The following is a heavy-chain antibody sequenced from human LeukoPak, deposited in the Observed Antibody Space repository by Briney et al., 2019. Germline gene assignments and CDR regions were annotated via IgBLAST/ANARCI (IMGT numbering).Heavy chain of an antibody. V-gene: IGHV3-43D*03. CDR1: GFTFDDYA. D-gene: IGHD3-3*01. CDR3: AKDGIGRYYGFWSGPNGDFDY. Sequence: GGSLRLSCAASGFTFDDYAMHWVRQAPGKGLEWVSLISWDGGSTYYADSVKGRFTISRDNSKNSLYLQMNSLRAEDTALYYCAKDGIGRYYGFWSGPNGDFDYWGQGTLVTVSS. J-gene: IGHJ4*02. CDR2: ISWDGGST.